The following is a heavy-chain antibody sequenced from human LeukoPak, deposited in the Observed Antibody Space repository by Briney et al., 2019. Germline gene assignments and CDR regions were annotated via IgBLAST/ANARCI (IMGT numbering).Heavy chain of an antibody. V-gene: IGHV4-34*01. J-gene: IGHJ4*02. CDR3: ARSVGLYDNSNYYSGDFDY. CDR1: GGSYSGYY. Sequence: SETLSLTCAVYGGSYSGYYWSWIRQPPGKGLEWIGEINHSGSTNYNPSLKSRVTISVDTSKNQFSLKLSSVTAAGTAVYYCARSVGLYDNSNYYSGDFDYWGQGTLVTVPS. D-gene: IGHD3-22*01. CDR2: INHSGST.